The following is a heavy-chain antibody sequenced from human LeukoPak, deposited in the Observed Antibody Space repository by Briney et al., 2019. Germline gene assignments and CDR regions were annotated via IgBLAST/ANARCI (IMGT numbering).Heavy chain of an antibody. CDR1: GGSISSSSYY. Sequence: SETLSLTCTVPGGSISSSSYYWGWIRQPPGKGLEWIGSIYYSGSTYYNPSLKSRVTISVDTSKNQFSLKLSSVSAADTAVYYCASLGYYYYYMDVWGKGTTVTVSS. J-gene: IGHJ6*03. CDR3: ASLGYYYYYMDV. V-gene: IGHV4-39*01. CDR2: IYYSGST.